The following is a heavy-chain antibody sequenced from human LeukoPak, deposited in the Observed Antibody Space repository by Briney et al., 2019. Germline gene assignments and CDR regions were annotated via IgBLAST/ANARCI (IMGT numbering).Heavy chain of an antibody. Sequence: GGSLRLSCAASGFTFSDYAMHWVRQAPGKGLEWVAVISNDGSDKFYADSVKGRFTISRDNSKNTLYLQMNNLRAADTAVYYCVRDSAITIFFTPLMDVWGQGTTVTVSS. D-gene: IGHD3-9*01. CDR2: ISNDGSDK. CDR3: VRDSAITIFFTPLMDV. V-gene: IGHV3-30-3*01. CDR1: GFTFSDYA. J-gene: IGHJ6*02.